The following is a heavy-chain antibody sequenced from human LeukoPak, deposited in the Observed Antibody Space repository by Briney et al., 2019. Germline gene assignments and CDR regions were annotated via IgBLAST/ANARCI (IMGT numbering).Heavy chain of an antibody. CDR2: ISGSGGST. V-gene: IGHV3-23*01. D-gene: IGHD5-24*01. J-gene: IGHJ4*02. CDR3: ASNFDGYNYPY. CDR1: GFTFSSYA. Sequence: GGSLRLSCAASGFTFSSYAMSWVRQAPGKGLEWVSAISGSGGSTYYADSVKGRFTISRDNSKNTLYLQMNSLRAEDTAVYYCASNFDGYNYPYWGQGTLVTVSS.